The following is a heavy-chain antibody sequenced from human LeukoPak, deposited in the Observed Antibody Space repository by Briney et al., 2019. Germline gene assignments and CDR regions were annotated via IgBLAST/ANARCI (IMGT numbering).Heavy chain of an antibody. CDR1: GGSISSYY. J-gene: IGHJ4*02. D-gene: IGHD3-10*01. CDR3: ARGWFGELKGVLFDY. Sequence: SETLSLTCTASGGSISSYYWSWIRQPPGKGLEWIGYIYYSGSTNYNPSLKSRVTISVDTSKNQFSLKLSSVTAADTAVYYCARGWFGELKGVLFDYWGQGTLVTVSS. V-gene: IGHV4-59*01. CDR2: IYYSGST.